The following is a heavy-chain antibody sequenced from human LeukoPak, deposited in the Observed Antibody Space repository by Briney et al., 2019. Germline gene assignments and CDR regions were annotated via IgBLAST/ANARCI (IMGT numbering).Heavy chain of an antibody. D-gene: IGHD6-19*01. CDR2: IYFSGTT. CDR1: GGSISSSSYY. J-gene: IGHJ2*01. Sequence: SETPSLTCIVSGGSISSSSYYWGWIRQSPGKGLEWIGNIYFSGTTYDNPSLKSRVTISVDTSKNQFSLKVNSVTAADTAVYYCTRLGGLTLHSGWNYWYFDLWGRGTLVTVSS. V-gene: IGHV4-39*01. CDR3: TRLGGLTLHSGWNYWYFDL.